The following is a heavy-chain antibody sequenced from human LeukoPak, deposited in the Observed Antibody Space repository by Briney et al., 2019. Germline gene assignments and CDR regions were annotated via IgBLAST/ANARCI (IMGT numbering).Heavy chain of an antibody. CDR1: SGSISSTTW. Sequence: SGTLSLTCAVSSGSISSTTWWSWVRQPPGKGLEWIGEINHSGNTYYNPSLTGRVTISVDRSDNQFSLKVSSVTAADTAVYYCALGYHDVWERWGQGTLVTVSS. D-gene: IGHD1-26*01. V-gene: IGHV4-4*02. J-gene: IGHJ4*02. CDR3: ALGYHDVWER. CDR2: INHSGNT.